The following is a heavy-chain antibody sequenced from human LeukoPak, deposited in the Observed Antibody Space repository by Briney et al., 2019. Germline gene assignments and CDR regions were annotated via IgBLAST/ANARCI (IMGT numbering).Heavy chain of an antibody. CDR3: ARDRGDYGGVFDY. CDR2: INPNSGGT. D-gene: IGHD4-17*01. V-gene: IGHV1-2*02. J-gene: IGHJ4*02. Sequence: ASVKVSCKASGYTFTGYYMHWVRQAPGQGLEWMGWINPNSGGTNYAQKFQGRVTMTRDTSISTAYMELSRLRSDDTAVYYCARDRGDYGGVFDYWGQGTLVTVSS. CDR1: GYTFTGYY.